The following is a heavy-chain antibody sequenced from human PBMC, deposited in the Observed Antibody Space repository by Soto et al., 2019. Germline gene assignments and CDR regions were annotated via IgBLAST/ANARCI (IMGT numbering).Heavy chain of an antibody. V-gene: IGHV3-30-3*01. J-gene: IGHJ6*02. CDR3: ARGGSGWYKDGMDV. Sequence: QVQLVESGGGVVQPGRSLRLSCAASGFNFSSYAMLWVRQSPGKGLEWVAVISYDGSNKYYADSVKGRFTISRDNSKITLYLQMNSLRAEDTAVYYCARGGSGWYKDGMDVWGQGTTVTVSS. D-gene: IGHD6-19*01. CDR2: ISYDGSNK. CDR1: GFNFSSYA.